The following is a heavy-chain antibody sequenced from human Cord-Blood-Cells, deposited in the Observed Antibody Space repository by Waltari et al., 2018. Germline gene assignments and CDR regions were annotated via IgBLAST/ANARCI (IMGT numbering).Heavy chain of an antibody. D-gene: IGHD3-10*01. CDR3: ARDYYGSGSYFDY. Sequence: QVQLVESGGGVVQPGRSLRLPCAASGFTFSRYAMHWVRQAPGKGLEWVAVISYDGSNKYYADSVKGRFTISRDNSKNTLYLQMNSLRAEDTAVYYCARDYYGSGSYFDYWGQGTLVTVSS. V-gene: IGHV3-30*04. CDR1: GFTFSRYA. CDR2: ISYDGSNK. J-gene: IGHJ4*02.